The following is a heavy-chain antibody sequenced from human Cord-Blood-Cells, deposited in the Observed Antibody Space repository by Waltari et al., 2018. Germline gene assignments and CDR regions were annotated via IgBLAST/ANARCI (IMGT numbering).Heavy chain of an antibody. CDR3: ARERYSSSSIAFDI. Sequence: QVQLQESGPGLVKPSETLSLTCTVSGGSISSNHRSWIWQPPGKGLEWIGSIYYSGSTNCNPSLESRVNRSVDTSKNQFSLKLSSVTAADTAVYYCARERYSSSSIAFDIWGQETMVTVSS. CDR2: IYYSGST. J-gene: IGHJ3*02. D-gene: IGHD6-6*01. V-gene: IGHV4-59*01. CDR1: GGSISSNH.